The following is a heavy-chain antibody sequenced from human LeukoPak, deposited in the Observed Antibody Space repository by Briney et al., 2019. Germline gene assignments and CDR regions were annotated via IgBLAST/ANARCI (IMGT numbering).Heavy chain of an antibody. CDR1: GFTFSSYE. V-gene: IGHV3-48*03. CDR2: ISSSGSTI. Sequence: GGSLRLSCAASGFTFSSYEMNWVRQAPGKGLEWVSYISSSGSTIYYADSVKGRFTISRDNAKNSLYLQMNSLRAEDTAVYYCARDLIGGARDYWGQGTLVTVSS. CDR3: ARDLIGGARDY. D-gene: IGHD3-16*01. J-gene: IGHJ4*02.